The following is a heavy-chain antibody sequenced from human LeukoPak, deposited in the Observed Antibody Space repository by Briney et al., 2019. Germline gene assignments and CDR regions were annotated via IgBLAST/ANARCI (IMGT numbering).Heavy chain of an antibody. CDR2: INSDGSIT. J-gene: IGHJ4*02. CDR1: GFTFSNYW. CDR3: ATSDYDSRYYFDF. D-gene: IGHD3-3*01. V-gene: IGHV3-74*01. Sequence: PGGSLGLSCAASGFTFSNYWMHWVRQAPGKGLVWVSRINSDGSITDYADSVKGRFTMSRDNAKNTLYLQVNTLRAEDTAVYYCATSDYDSRYYFDFWGQGTLVTVSS.